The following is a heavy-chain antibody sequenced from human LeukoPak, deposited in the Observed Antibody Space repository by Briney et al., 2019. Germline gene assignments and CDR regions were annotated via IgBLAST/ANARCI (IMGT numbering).Heavy chain of an antibody. V-gene: IGHV4-59*08. CDR2: IYYSGST. D-gene: IGHD6-19*01. Sequence: SETLSLTCAVSVGSLSGNYWSWIRQPPGKGLEWIGYIYYSGSTSYNPSLKRRAAISVDTPKNQISLKLTSVTAADTAVYYCARHRDSSGWFGEGDYWGQGTLVSVS. CDR1: VGSLSGNY. CDR3: ARHRDSSGWFGEGDY. J-gene: IGHJ4*02.